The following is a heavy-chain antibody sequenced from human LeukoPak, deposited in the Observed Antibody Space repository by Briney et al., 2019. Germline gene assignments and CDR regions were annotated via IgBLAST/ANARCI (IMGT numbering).Heavy chain of an antibody. D-gene: IGHD2-21*02. CDR2: IYYSGST. Sequence: SQTLSLTRTVSGGSLSSGDYYWSWIRQPPGKGLEWIGYIYYSGSTYYNPSLKSRVTISVDTSKNQFSLKLSSVTAADTAVYYCAREEGYCGGDCYSPWFDPWGQGTLVTVSS. J-gene: IGHJ5*02. CDR1: GGSLSSGDYY. V-gene: IGHV4-30-4*01. CDR3: AREEGYCGGDCYSPWFDP.